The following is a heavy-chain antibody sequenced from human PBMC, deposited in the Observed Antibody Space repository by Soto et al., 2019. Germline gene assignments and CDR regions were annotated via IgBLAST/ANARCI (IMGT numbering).Heavy chain of an antibody. J-gene: IGHJ5*02. V-gene: IGHV4-39*01. CDR3: ATQEVGGSYVYTFDP. D-gene: IGHD1-26*01. CDR2: SYYSGST. CDR1: GGSITSSSYY. Sequence: QLHLRESGPGLVKPSETLSLTCTVSGGSITSSSYYWGWIRQPPGKGLEWIGSSYYSGSTYYNPSLKSRVTISVDTSKNQFSLKLSSVTAADTAVYYCATQEVGGSYVYTFDPWGQGTLVTLSS.